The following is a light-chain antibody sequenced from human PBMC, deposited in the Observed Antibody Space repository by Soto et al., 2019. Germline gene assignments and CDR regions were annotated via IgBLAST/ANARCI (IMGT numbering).Light chain of an antibody. Sequence: QSALTQPASVSGSPGQSITISCTGTSSDVGAYSYVFWYQQHPGKAPKLIIYDVSDRPSGISNRFSGSKSDNTASLTISGLQAEDAAEYSCSSYTSSRTYVFGTGTKVPVL. CDR3: SSYTSSRTYV. CDR1: SSDVGAYSY. J-gene: IGLJ1*01. V-gene: IGLV2-14*01. CDR2: DVS.